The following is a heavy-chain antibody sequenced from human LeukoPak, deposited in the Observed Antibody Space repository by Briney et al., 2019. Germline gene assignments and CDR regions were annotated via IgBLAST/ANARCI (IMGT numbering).Heavy chain of an antibody. J-gene: IGHJ4*02. D-gene: IGHD1-26*01. V-gene: IGHV1-2*02. CDR2: INPNSGGT. CDR1: GYTFTGYY. CDR3: AGYSGSYSSDFDY. Sequence: ASVKVSCKASGYTFTGYYMHWVRQAPGQGLEWMGWINPNSGGTNYAQKFQGRVTMTRDTSISTAYMELSRLRSDDTAVYYCAGYSGSYSSDFDYWGQGTLVTVSS.